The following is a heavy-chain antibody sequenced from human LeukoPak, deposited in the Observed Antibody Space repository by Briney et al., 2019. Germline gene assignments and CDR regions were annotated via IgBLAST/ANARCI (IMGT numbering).Heavy chain of an antibody. Sequence: ASVKVSCKASGYTFTGYYMDWVRQAPGQGLEWMGWINPNSGGTNYAQKFQGRVTMTRDTSISTAYMELSRLRSDDTAVYYCATVAGTLLYMDVWGKGTTVTVSS. D-gene: IGHD6-19*01. CDR2: INPNSGGT. J-gene: IGHJ6*03. CDR1: GYTFTGYY. CDR3: ATVAGTLLYMDV. V-gene: IGHV1-2*02.